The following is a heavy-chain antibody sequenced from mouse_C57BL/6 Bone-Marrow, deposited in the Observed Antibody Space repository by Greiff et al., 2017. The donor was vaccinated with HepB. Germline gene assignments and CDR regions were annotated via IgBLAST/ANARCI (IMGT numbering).Heavy chain of an antibody. V-gene: IGHV5-6*01. CDR3: ARDPYYYGSSGAY. D-gene: IGHD1-1*01. CDR2: ISSGGSYT. Sequence: EVKLVESGGDLAKPGGSLKLSCAASGFTFSSYGMSWVRQTPDKRLEWVATISSGGSYTYYPDSVKGRFTISRDNAKNTLYLQMSSLKSEDTAMYYCARDPYYYGSSGAYWGQGTLVTVSA. CDR1: GFTFSSYG. J-gene: IGHJ3*01.